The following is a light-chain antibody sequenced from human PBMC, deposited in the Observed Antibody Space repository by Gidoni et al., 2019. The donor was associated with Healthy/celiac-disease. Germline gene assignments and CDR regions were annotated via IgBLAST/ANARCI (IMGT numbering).Light chain of an antibody. V-gene: IGKV4-1*01. CDR2: WAS. CDR1: QSVLYSSNNKNY. J-gene: IGKJ1*01. CDR3: QQYYSTPWT. Sequence: DIVMTPSLAPPAVSLGERATINCKTSQSVLYSSNNKNYLAWYQQKPGQPPKLLIYWASTRESGVPDRFSGSGSGTDFTLTISSLQAEDVGVYYCQQYYSTPWTFGQGTKVEIK.